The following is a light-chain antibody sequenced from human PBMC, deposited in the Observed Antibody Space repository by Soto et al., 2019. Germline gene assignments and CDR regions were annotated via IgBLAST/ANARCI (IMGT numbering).Light chain of an antibody. V-gene: IGLV1-40*01. J-gene: IGLJ2*01. Sequence: QLVLTQPPSVTGAPGQRVTISCTGSHSDIGAGYGVHWYQQFPHSAPKLLIYDTTNRPSGVPDRFSGSRSGTSASLAITGLQAEDEADYYCQSFASSRIGLLFGGGTQLTVL. CDR2: DTT. CDR1: HSDIGAGYG. CDR3: QSFASSRIGLL.